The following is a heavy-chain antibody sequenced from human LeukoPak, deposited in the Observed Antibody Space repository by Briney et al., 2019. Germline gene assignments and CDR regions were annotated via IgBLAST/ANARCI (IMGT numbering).Heavy chain of an antibody. CDR1: GDSVSSNSAT. CDR2: TYYRSKWYN. D-gene: IGHD6-19*01. V-gene: IGHV6-1*01. J-gene: IGHJ4*02. Sequence: SQTLSLTCAISGDSVSSNSATWNWIRQSPSRGLEWLGRTYYRSKWYNDYAVSAKSRITINPDTSKNPFSLQLDFVTPEDSAMYYCARGAVPGFDYGGQGTLVTVSS. CDR3: ARGAVPGFDY.